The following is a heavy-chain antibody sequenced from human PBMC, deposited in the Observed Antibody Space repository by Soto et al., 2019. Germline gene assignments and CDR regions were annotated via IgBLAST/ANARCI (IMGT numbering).Heavy chain of an antibody. D-gene: IGHD1-1*01. CDR2: INHSGIT. Sequence: SETLSLTCTVSGGYFSGYFWTWIRPPPGKGLEWLAEINHSGITNYNPSVESRVSMSVDTSKNQFSLRLYSVTAADTAVYYCVRGPYNYNSRYFDYWGQGTLVTVSS. CDR3: VRGPYNYNSRYFDY. J-gene: IGHJ4*02. CDR1: GGYFSGYF. V-gene: IGHV4-34*01.